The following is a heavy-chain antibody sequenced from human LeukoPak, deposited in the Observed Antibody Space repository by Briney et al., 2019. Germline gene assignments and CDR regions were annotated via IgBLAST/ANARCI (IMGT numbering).Heavy chain of an antibody. V-gene: IGHV3-23*01. Sequence: GGSLRLSCVVSGISLSNYATTWVRQAPGKGLEWVSYISERGGSTTYADSVKGRFTNSRDTSLNTLYLQMNNLRAEDTAVYFCAKRGVVIRGILVIGYHQEAYHYDFWGQGVLVTVSS. CDR3: AKRGVVIRGILVIGYHQEAYHYDF. CDR2: ISERGGST. D-gene: IGHD3-10*01. CDR1: GISLSNYA. J-gene: IGHJ4*02.